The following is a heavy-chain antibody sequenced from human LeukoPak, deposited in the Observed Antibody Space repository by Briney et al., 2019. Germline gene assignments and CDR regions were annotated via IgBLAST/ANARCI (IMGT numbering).Heavy chain of an antibody. CDR1: GFTFSSYS. CDR2: ISGSSSYI. Sequence: GGSLRLSCAASGFTFSSYSMNWVRQAPGKGLEWVSSISGSSSYIYYADSVKGRFTISRDNAKNSLYLQMNSLRAEDTAVYYCAIGGKQWLPLWANLYDYCGQGTLVTVSS. J-gene: IGHJ4*02. D-gene: IGHD5-18*01. V-gene: IGHV3-21*01. CDR3: AIGGKQWLPLWANLYDY.